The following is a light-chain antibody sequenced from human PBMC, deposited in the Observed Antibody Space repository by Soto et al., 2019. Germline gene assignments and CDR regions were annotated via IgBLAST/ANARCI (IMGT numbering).Light chain of an antibody. V-gene: IGLV2-14*01. J-gene: IGLJ1*01. CDR1: SSDVGGYNY. CDR3: SSYTSSSTLDV. Sequence: HSVLTQPASVSGSPGQSITISCTGTSSDVGGYNYVSWYQQHPGKAPKLMIYDVSNRPSGVSNRFSGSKSGNTASLTISGLQAEDEADYYCSSYTSSSTLDVFGAGTKVTVL. CDR2: DVS.